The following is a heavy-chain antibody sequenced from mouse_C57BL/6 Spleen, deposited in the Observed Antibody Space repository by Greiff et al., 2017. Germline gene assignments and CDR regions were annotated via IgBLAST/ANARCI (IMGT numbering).Heavy chain of an antibody. V-gene: IGHV1-52*01. CDR3: ARGYGRDFDY. CDR1: GYTFTSYW. D-gene: IGHD1-1*01. Sequence: VQLQQPGAELVRPGSSVKLSCKASGYTFTSYWMHWVKQRPIQGLEWIGNIDPSDSETTYNQKFKDKATLTVDKSSSTAYMRVSSLTSEDSAGYYCARGYGRDFDYWGQGTTLTVSS. J-gene: IGHJ2*01. CDR2: IDPSDSET.